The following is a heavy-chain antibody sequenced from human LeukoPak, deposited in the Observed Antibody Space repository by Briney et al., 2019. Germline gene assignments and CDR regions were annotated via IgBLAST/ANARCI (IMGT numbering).Heavy chain of an antibody. J-gene: IGHJ4*02. D-gene: IGHD6-13*01. CDR1: GFTFSSYA. CDR3: AKDPGYSSSWLTFDY. Sequence: PGGSLRLSCAASGFTFSSYAMSWVRQAPGKGLEWVSAISGSGGSTYYADSVEGRFTISRDNSKNTLYLQMNSLRAEDTAVYYCAKDPGYSSSWLTFDYWGQGTLVTVSS. V-gene: IGHV3-23*01. CDR2: ISGSGGST.